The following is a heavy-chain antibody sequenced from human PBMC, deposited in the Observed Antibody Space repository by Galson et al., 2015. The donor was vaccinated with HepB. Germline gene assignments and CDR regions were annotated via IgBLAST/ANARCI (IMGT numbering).Heavy chain of an antibody. D-gene: IGHD5-18*01. Sequence: SLRLSCAASGFTFSSYEMNWVRQAPGKGLEWVSYIGSSGSTIYYADSVKGRFTISRDNAKNSLYLQMNSLRAEDTAVYYCARGHSSYGYYYYGMDVWGQGTTVTVSS. J-gene: IGHJ6*02. CDR1: GFTFSSYE. CDR3: ARGHSSYGYYYYGMDV. V-gene: IGHV3-48*03. CDR2: IGSSGSTI.